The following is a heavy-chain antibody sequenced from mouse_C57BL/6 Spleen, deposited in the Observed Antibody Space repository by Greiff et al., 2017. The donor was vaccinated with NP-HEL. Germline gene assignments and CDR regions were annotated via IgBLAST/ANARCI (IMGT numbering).Heavy chain of an antibody. D-gene: IGHD4-1*02. CDR1: GYTFTSYG. Sequence: QVQLQQSGAELARPGASVKLSCKASGYTFTSYGISWVKQRTGQGLEWIGEIYPRSGNTYYNEKFKGKATLTADKSSSTAYMQLRSLTSEDSAVYFCARSISTVAVSYTMDYWGQGTSVTVSS. CDR2: IYPRSGNT. CDR3: ARSISTVAVSYTMDY. V-gene: IGHV1-81*01. J-gene: IGHJ4*01.